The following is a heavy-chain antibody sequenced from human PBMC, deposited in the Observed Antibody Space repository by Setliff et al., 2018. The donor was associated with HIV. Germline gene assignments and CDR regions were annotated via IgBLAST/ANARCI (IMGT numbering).Heavy chain of an antibody. J-gene: IGHJ4*02. CDR3: ASLTTDRFLEWLFVY. CDR2: IYYSGST. CDR1: GGSISSSSYY. V-gene: IGHV4-39*01. D-gene: IGHD3-3*01. Sequence: LSLTCTVSGGSISSSSYYWGWIRQPPGKGLEWIGSIYYSGSTYYNPSLKTRVTISVDTSKNQFSLKLSAVTAADTAVYYCASLTTDRFLEWLFVYWGQGTLVPSPQ.